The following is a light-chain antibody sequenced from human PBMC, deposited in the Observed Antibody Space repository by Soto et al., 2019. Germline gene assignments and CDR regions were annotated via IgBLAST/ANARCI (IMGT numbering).Light chain of an antibody. Sequence: QSALTQPASVSGSPGQSITISCTGTSSDVGGYAYVSWYQQYPGKAPKLVISEVSNRPSGVSHRFSGSRSGNTAYLTISGLQAEDEADYYCSSYTSSTTPVFGGGTKLTVL. CDR1: SSDVGGYAY. V-gene: IGLV2-14*01. CDR2: EVS. CDR3: SSYTSSTTPV. J-gene: IGLJ3*02.